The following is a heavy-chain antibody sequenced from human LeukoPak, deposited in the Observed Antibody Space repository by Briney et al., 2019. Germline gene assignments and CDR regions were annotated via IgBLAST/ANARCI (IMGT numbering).Heavy chain of an antibody. CDR1: GGTFRTFA. V-gene: IGHV1-69*05. Sequence: ASVKVSCKASGGTFRTFAVTWVRQAPGQGLEWMGRINPLFGTTDYALKFQGRVTITTDESKNTAYLELNSLRRGETAVYYCARARTEVVPDALGIWGQGTLVTVSS. D-gene: IGHD2-2*01. J-gene: IGHJ4*02. CDR2: INPLFGTT. CDR3: ARARTEVVPDALGI.